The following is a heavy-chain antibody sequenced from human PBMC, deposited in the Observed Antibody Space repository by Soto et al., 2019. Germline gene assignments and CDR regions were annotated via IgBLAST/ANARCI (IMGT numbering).Heavy chain of an antibody. Sequence: TLSLTCTVSGGSISSGDYYWSWIRQPPGKGLEWIGYIYYSGSTYYNPSLKSRVTISVDTSKNQFSLKLSSVTAADTAVYYCARARGARYFDYWGQGTLVTVSS. CDR1: GGSISSGDYY. CDR2: IYYSGST. D-gene: IGHD2-15*01. CDR3: ARARGARYFDY. J-gene: IGHJ4*02. V-gene: IGHV4-30-4*01.